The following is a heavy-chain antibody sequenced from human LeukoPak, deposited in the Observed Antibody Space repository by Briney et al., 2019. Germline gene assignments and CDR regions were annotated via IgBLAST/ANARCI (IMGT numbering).Heavy chain of an antibody. J-gene: IGHJ6*02. D-gene: IGHD4-17*01. CDR2: ISYDGSNK. CDR3: ARGIKMTTDYGMDV. CDR1: GFTFSSYA. V-gene: IGHV3-30-3*01. Sequence: PGGSLRLSCAASGFTFSSYAMHWVRQAPGKGLEWVAVISYDGSNKYYADSVKGRFTISRDNSKNTLYLQMNSLRAEDTAVYYCARGIKMTTDYGMDVWGQGTTVTVSS.